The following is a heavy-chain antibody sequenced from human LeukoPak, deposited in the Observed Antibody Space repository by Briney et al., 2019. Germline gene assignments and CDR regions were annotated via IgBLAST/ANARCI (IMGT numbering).Heavy chain of an antibody. CDR1: GYTFNTYG. J-gene: IGHJ5*02. Sequence: ASVKVSCKASGYTFNTYGITWVRQAPGQGLEWMGWISGYNGKTKYAQKLQDRVTMTTDTSTTTAYMELRSLRSDDTAVYYCASGSSGWYGGIRFDPWGQGTLVTVSS. V-gene: IGHV1-18*01. CDR2: ISGYNGKT. CDR3: ASGSSGWYGGIRFDP. D-gene: IGHD6-19*01.